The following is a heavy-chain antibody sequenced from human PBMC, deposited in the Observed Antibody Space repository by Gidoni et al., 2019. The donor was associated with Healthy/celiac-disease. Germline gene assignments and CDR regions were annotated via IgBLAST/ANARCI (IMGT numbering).Heavy chain of an antibody. CDR2: IYYSGST. J-gene: IGHJ4*02. V-gene: IGHV4-59*08. D-gene: IGHD6-19*01. CDR3: ARHHSSGWWDFDY. Sequence: QVQLQESGPGLVKPSETLSLTCTVSGGPISSSYWSWIRQPPGKGLEWIWYIYYSGSTNYNPSLKSRVTISVDTSKNQFSLKLSSVTAADTAVYYCARHHSSGWWDFDYWGQGTLVTVSS. CDR1: GGPISSSY.